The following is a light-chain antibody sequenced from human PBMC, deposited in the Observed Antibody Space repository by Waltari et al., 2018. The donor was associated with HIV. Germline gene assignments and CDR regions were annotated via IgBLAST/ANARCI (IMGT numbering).Light chain of an antibody. CDR2: DAS. CDR1: QKISTF. Sequence: DIQMTQSPSSLSASVGDRVTITCRASQKISTFLNWYQQKPGKAPKLLIYDASSFQSGVPSRFSGRGSGTDFTLTITSLQPEDSAIYYCQQTYTSVSFGQGTRLEI. V-gene: IGKV1-39*01. J-gene: IGKJ5*01. CDR3: QQTYTSVS.